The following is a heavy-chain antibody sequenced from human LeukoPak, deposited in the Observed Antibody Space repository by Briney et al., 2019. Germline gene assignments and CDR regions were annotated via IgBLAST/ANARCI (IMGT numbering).Heavy chain of an antibody. J-gene: IGHJ4*02. Sequence: GGSLRLSCAVSGITLSDYWMHWVRQTPGKRLVWVPRINSDGSSTTYADSVKGRFTISRDITKNTLYLQMNSLRVEDTAVYYCAKDSVSGYTYERFDSWGQGTVVTVSS. D-gene: IGHD5-18*01. CDR1: GITLSDYW. CDR3: AKDSVSGYTYERFDS. CDR2: INSDGSST. V-gene: IGHV3-74*03.